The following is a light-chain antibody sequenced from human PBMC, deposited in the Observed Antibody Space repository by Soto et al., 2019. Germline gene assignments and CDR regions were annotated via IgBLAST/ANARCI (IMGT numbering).Light chain of an antibody. V-gene: IGKV1-5*01. CDR1: QSISSW. Sequence: IKVTKSPSTLSATGGDRVTITCRASQSISSWLAWYQHKPGKAPKLLIYDASNLDSGVPSRFSGSGSATEFTLTISGLQPDDFATYYCQQYKDFMWTFGQGTKV. CDR3: QQYKDFMWT. J-gene: IGKJ1*01. CDR2: DAS.